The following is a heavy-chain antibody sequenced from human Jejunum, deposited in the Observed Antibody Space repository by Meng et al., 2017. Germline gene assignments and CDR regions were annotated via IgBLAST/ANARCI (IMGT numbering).Heavy chain of an antibody. CDR2: TYYRSKWSS. J-gene: IGHJ4*02. CDR3: ARKAVAVGTFDY. V-gene: IGHV6-1*01. Sequence: QEQLGPAVPGPLKPSHTPSLSCASSGGSVCYNRAGLNRIRQTRSRWLEWLGRTYYRSKWSSDYAVSVISRITTNAHSSKNLFSLQLNSVAPEDTAVYYCARKAVAVGTFDYWGQGTLVTVSS. CDR1: GGSVCYNRAG. D-gene: IGHD6-19*01.